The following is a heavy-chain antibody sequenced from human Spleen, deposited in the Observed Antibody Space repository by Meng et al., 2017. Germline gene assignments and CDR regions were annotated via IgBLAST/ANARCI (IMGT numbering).Heavy chain of an antibody. V-gene: IGHV3-7*01. CDR1: GFIFSNYG. CDR3: ARESMGATNAGDAFDI. D-gene: IGHD1-26*01. J-gene: IGHJ3*02. CDR2: INRDGNEK. Sequence: GESLKISCAASGFIFSNYGMNWVRQAPGKGLEWVANINRDGNEKYYVDSVKGRFTISRDNAKNSLYLQMNSLRAEDTAVYYCARESMGATNAGDAFDIWGQGTMVTVSS.